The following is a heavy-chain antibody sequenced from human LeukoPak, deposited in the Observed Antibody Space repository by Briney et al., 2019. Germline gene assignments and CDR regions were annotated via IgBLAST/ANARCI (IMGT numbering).Heavy chain of an antibody. CDR1: GFTFSGSA. Sequence: PGGSLRLSCAASGFTFSGSAMHWVSQASGKGLEWVGRIRSKANSYATAYAASVKGRFTISRDDSKNTASLQMNSLKTEDTAVYYCIITYYYDSSSYYLDYWGQGNLGTVSS. CDR2: IRSKANSYAT. CDR3: IITYYYDSSSYYLDY. J-gene: IGHJ4*02. V-gene: IGHV3-73*01. D-gene: IGHD3-22*01.